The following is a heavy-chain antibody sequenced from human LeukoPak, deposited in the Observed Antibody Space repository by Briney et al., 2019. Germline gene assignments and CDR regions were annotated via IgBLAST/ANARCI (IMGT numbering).Heavy chain of an antibody. CDR1: GYSFTSYW. CDR3: AASYYYDSSGDYYFDY. CDR2: IYPGDSDT. D-gene: IGHD3-22*01. Sequence: GESLKISCKGSGYSFTSYWIGWVRQMPGKGLEWMGIIYPGDSDTRYSPSFQGQVTISADKSISTAYLQWSSLKASDTAMYYCAASYYYDSSGDYYFDYWGQETLVTVSS. J-gene: IGHJ4*02. V-gene: IGHV5-51*01.